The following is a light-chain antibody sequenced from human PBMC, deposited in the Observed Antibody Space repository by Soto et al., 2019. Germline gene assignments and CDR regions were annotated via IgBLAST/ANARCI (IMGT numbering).Light chain of an antibody. Sequence: AIQLTQSPSSLSASVGDRVTITCRASQDIRGALAWYQQKPGKPPKLLIFDVSSLQSGVPSRFSGSGSGTDFTLTISSLQPEDFATYYCQQFNTYTITFGQGTRL. V-gene: IGKV1-13*02. CDR2: DVS. CDR1: QDIRGA. J-gene: IGKJ5*01. CDR3: QQFNTYTIT.